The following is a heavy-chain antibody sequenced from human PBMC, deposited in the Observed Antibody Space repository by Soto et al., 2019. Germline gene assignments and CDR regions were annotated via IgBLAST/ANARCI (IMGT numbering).Heavy chain of an antibody. J-gene: IGHJ2*01. V-gene: IGHV1-18*01. Sequence: QVQLVQSGAEVKKPGASVKVSCKASGYTFTSYGISWVRQAPGQGLEWMGWISAYNGNTNYAQKLQGRVTMTTDTSTRAGYMELRSRRSDDTAVDYCGMGWPWYFDLWGRGTLITVSS. CDR3: GMGWPWYFDL. D-gene: IGHD2-15*01. CDR1: GYTFTSYG. CDR2: ISAYNGNT.